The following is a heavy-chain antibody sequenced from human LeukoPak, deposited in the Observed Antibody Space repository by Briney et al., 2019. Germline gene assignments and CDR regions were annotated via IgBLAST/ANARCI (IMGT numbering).Heavy chain of an antibody. CDR2: VSSSSRTI. CDR3: ARDLGLYDYGGNIDF. J-gene: IGHJ4*02. V-gene: IGHV3-48*04. Sequence: PGGSLRLSCTASGFTFNTYSMNWVRQAPGKGLEWVSYVSSSSRTIYYADSVKGRFTISRDNAKNSLYLQMNGLRAEDTAVYYCARDLGLYDYGGNIDFWGQGTLVTVSS. CDR1: GFTFNTYS. D-gene: IGHD4-23*01.